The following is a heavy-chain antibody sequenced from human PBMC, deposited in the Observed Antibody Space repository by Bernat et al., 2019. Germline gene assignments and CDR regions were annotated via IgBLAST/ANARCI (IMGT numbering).Heavy chain of an antibody. CDR2: IKGDGSET. CDR3: VRDTDY. J-gene: IGHJ4*02. Sequence: EVQLVESGGDLVQPGRSLRLSCAASGFTFSSSWMRWVRQAPGKGLEWVANIKGDGSETYYVDAVKGRFTISRDNTKNSMYLQMNSLRAEDTALYYCVRDTDYWGQGTLVTVSS. V-gene: IGHV3-7*03. CDR1: GFTFSSSW.